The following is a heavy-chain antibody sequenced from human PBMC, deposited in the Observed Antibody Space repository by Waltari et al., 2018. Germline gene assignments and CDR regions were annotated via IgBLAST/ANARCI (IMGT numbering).Heavy chain of an antibody. J-gene: IGHJ4*02. CDR3: ARESNYYDSSVDYYEREDQPS. Sequence: QVQLVQSGAEVKKPGSSVKVSCKASGGTFSKYIITWVRQAPGQGLEWMGGIIPFFPTTKYAQKFQGRVTITADESTSTAYMELNSLRSEDTAVYYCARESNYYDSSVDYYEREDQPSWGQGTLVIVSS. CDR2: IIPFFPTT. CDR1: GGTFSKYI. D-gene: IGHD3-22*01. V-gene: IGHV1-69*12.